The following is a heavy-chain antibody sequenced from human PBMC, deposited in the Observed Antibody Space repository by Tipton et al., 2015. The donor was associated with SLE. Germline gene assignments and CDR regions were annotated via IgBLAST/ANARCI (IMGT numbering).Heavy chain of an antibody. J-gene: IGHJ5*02. V-gene: IGHV4-31*03. D-gene: IGHD3-22*01. CDR1: GGSISSGGYY. CDR2: TYYSGSP. Sequence: RSLRLSCNVSGGSISSGGYYWSWIRQHPGKGLEWIGYTYYSGSPYYNPSLKSRVTISLDMSKNQFSLRLSSVTAADTAVYYCPIYYHDSTGLHWFDPWGQGTLVTVSS. CDR3: PIYYHDSTGLHWFDP.